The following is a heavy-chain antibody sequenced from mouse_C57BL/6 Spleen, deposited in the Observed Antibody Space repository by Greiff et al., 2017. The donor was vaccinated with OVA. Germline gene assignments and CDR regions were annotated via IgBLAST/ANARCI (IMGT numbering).Heavy chain of an antibody. D-gene: IGHD1-1*01. CDR3: ARSFITTVVATDFDV. Sequence: VHLVESGPELVKPGASVKISCKASGYAFSSSWMNWVKQRPGKGLEWIGRIYPGDGDTNYNGKFKGKATLTADKSSSTAYMQLSSLTSEDSAVYFCARSFITTVVATDFDVWGTGTTVTVSS. V-gene: IGHV1-82*01. CDR1: GYAFSSSW. CDR2: IYPGDGDT. J-gene: IGHJ1*03.